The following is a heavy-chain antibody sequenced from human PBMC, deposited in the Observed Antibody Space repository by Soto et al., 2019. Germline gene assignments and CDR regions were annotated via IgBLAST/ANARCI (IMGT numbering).Heavy chain of an antibody. CDR2: ISYDGSSK. CDR3: AKEGPLLLWFGELLY. V-gene: IGHV3-30*18. Sequence: PGGSLRLSCAASGFTFSSYGMHWVRQAPGKGLEWVAVISYDGSSKYYADSVKGRFTISRDNSKNTLYLQMNSLRAEDTAVYYCAKEGPLLLWFGELLYWGQGTLVTVSS. CDR1: GFTFSSYG. D-gene: IGHD3-10*01. J-gene: IGHJ4*02.